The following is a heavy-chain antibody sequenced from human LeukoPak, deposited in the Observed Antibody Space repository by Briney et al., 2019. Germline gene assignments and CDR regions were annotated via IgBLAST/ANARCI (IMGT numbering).Heavy chain of an antibody. J-gene: IGHJ6*02. CDR1: GFTFSSYS. CDR3: ARDLVARIAVAGMYYYYGMDV. V-gene: IGHV3-21*01. Sequence: PGGSLRLSCAASGFTFSSYSMNWVRQAPGKGLEWVSSISSSSSYIYYADSVKGRFTISRDNAKNSLYLQMNSLRAEDTAVYYCARDLVARIAVAGMYYYYGMDVWGQGTTVTVSS. D-gene: IGHD6-19*01. CDR2: ISSSSSYI.